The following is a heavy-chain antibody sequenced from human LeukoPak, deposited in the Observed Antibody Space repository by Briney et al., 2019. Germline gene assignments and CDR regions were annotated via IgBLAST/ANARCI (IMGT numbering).Heavy chain of an antibody. CDR3: ATMFTVTVFDY. J-gene: IGHJ4*02. Sequence: SETLSLTCAVSGGSISSANWWSWVRQPPGKGLEWIGEIYHSGSTDYNPSLKSRVTISVDKSKNQFSLKLSSVTAADTAVYYCATMFTVTVFDYWGQGTLVTVSS. V-gene: IGHV4-4*02. CDR2: IYHSGST. CDR1: GGSISSANW. D-gene: IGHD4-17*01.